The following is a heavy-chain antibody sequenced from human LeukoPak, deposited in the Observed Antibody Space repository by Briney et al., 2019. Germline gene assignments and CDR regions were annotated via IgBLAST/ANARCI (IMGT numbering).Heavy chain of an antibody. CDR2: IYYSGST. CDR3: ARGRYYYGSGSYQLDY. J-gene: IGHJ4*02. D-gene: IGHD3-10*01. Sequence: PSEALSLTCTVSGGSISSGSYYWSWIRQPPGKGLEWIGYIYYSGSTNYNPSLKSRVTISVDTSKNQFSLKLSSVTAADTAVYYCARGRYYYGSGSYQLDYWGQGTLVTVSS. CDR1: GGSISSGSYY. V-gene: IGHV4-61*01.